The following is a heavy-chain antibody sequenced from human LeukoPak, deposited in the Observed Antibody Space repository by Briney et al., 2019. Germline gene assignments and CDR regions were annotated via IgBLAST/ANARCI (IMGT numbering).Heavy chain of an antibody. CDR1: GYTFTSYD. CDR3: ARGDSMVMWLPPTAHAFDI. CDR2: MNPNSGNT. Sequence: ASVKVSCKASGYTFTSYDINWVRQATGQGLEWMGWMNPNSGNTGYAQKFQGRVTMTRNTSISTAYMELSSLRSEDTAVYYCARGDSMVMWLPPTAHAFDIWGQGTMVTVSS. J-gene: IGHJ3*02. V-gene: IGHV1-8*01. D-gene: IGHD3-22*01.